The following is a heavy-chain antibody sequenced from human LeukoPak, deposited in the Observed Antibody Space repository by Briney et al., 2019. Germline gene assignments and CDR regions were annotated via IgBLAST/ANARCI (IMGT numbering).Heavy chain of an antibody. V-gene: IGHV4-59*08. CDR3: ARHFDRDGYKSNAFDI. CDR1: GGSISSYY. D-gene: IGHD5-24*01. Sequence: SETLSLTCTVSGGSISSYYWSWIRQPPGKGLEWIGYIYYSGSTNYNPSLKSRVTISVDTSKNQFSLKLSSVTAADTAVYYCARHFDRDGYKSNAFDIWGQGTMVTVSS. J-gene: IGHJ3*02. CDR2: IYYSGST.